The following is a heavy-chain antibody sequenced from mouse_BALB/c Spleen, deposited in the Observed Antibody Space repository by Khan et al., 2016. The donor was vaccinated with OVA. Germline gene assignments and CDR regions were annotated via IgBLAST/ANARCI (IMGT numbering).Heavy chain of an antibody. CDR3: ARRNFGPFAY. J-gene: IGHJ3*01. CDR1: GFTFSSYA. V-gene: IGHV5-9-3*01. D-gene: IGHD2-1*01. CDR2: INSDGAYT. Sequence: EVELVESGGGLVKPGGSLKLSCAASGFTFSSYAVSWVRQTPEKRLEWVANINSDGAYTDYPDSVKGRFTISRDNAMNTLYLQMSSLRSEDTAMYYCARRNFGPFAYWGQGTLVTVSA.